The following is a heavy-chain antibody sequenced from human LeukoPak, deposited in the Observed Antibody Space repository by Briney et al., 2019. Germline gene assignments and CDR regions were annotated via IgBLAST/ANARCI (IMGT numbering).Heavy chain of an antibody. CDR3: AKEVGYDSSDYLVY. CDR1: GFTFSSYG. Sequence: GRSLRLSCAASGFTFSSYGMHWVRQAPGKGLEWVAVIWYDGSNKYYADSVKGRFTISRDNSKNTLYLQMNSLRVEDTALYYCAKEVGYDSSDYLVYWGQGTLVTVSS. J-gene: IGHJ4*02. D-gene: IGHD3-22*01. CDR2: IWYDGSNK. V-gene: IGHV3-33*06.